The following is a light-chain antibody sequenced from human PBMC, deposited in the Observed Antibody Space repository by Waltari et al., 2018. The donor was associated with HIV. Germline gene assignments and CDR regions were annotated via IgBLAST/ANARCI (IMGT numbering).Light chain of an antibody. CDR3: SSYTSSSTLGF. CDR1: SSDIGGYNY. J-gene: IGLJ1*01. CDR2: DVS. V-gene: IGLV2-14*03. Sequence: QSALTQPASVSGSPGQSITISCTGTSSDIGGYNYVSWYQQHPGNAPKLMISDVSPRPAGIPNRFPGSKSGNTASLTISGLQAEDEADYYCSSYTSSSTLGFFGSGTKVTVL.